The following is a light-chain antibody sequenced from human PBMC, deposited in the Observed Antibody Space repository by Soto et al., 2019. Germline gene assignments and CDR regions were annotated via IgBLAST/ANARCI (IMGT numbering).Light chain of an antibody. CDR1: QIISTY. CDR3: QQSYTNPVT. CDR2: AAS. Sequence: DIQMTQSPSSLSASVGDRVTITCQASQIISTYLNWYQQKPGKAPKLLIYAASNLQSGVPSRFSGSGSGAEFTLTISSLQPEDFATYYCQQSYTNPVTFGQGTKLQI. V-gene: IGKV1-39*01. J-gene: IGKJ2*01.